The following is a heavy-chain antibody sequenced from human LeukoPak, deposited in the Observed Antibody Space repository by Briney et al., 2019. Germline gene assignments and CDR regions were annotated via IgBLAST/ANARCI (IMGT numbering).Heavy chain of an antibody. J-gene: IGHJ4*02. CDR2: INPSGGST. CDR3: ARDSEVAYYYGSGSYFPDY. CDR1: GYTFTSYY. V-gene: IGHV1-46*01. Sequence: GASVKVSCKASGYTFTSYYMHWVRQAPGQGLEWMGIINPSGGSTSYAQKFQGRVTMTRDTSTSTVYMELSSLRSEDTAVYYCARDSEVAYYYGSGSYFPDYWGQGTLVTVSS. D-gene: IGHD3-10*01.